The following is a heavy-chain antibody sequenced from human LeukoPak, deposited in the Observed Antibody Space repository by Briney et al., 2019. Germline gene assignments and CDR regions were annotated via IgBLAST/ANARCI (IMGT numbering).Heavy chain of an antibody. CDR3: ARGLELDYSTFR. CDR1: GFTFSSYS. Sequence: GGSLRLSCAASGFTFSSYSMNWVRQAPGKGLEWVSSISSSSSYIYYADSVKGRFTISRDNAKNSLYLQMNSLRAEDTAVYYCARGLELDYSTFRWGQGTLVTVPS. V-gene: IGHV3-21*01. J-gene: IGHJ4*02. CDR2: ISSSSSYI. D-gene: IGHD6-13*01.